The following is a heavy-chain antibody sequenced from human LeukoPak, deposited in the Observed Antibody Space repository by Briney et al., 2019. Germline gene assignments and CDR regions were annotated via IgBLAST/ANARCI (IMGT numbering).Heavy chain of an antibody. D-gene: IGHD6-19*01. Sequence: SETLSLTCTVSGGSISNYYWSWIRQPAGKGLEWVGRFYTSGSTLYNHSLKSRVTISIDKSKNQFSLKLTSVTAADTAVYYCARDSSGSGWYLIDQWGQGTLVTVSS. CDR1: GGSISNYY. CDR2: FYTSGST. CDR3: ARDSSGSGWYLIDQ. V-gene: IGHV4-4*07. J-gene: IGHJ4*02.